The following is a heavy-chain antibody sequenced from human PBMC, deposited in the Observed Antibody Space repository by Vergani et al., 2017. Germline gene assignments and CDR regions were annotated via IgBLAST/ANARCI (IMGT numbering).Heavy chain of an antibody. Sequence: VQLVESGGGVVQPGRSLRLSCAASGFTVSTNYMSWVRQAPGKGLEWVSVIYSGGSTYYADSVRGRFTISRDNSKNTLYLQMNSLRAEDTALYHCARSFGSSWLFDYWGQGTLVTVSS. CDR1: GFTVSTNY. CDR3: ARSFGSSWLFDY. V-gene: IGHV3-53*01. D-gene: IGHD6-13*01. CDR2: IYSGGST. J-gene: IGHJ4*02.